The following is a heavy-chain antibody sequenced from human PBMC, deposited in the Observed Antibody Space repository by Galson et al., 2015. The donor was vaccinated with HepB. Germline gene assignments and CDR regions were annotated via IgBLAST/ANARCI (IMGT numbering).Heavy chain of an antibody. D-gene: IGHD3-10*01. J-gene: IGHJ3*02. CDR2: FDPEDGET. V-gene: IGHV1-24*01. CDR1: GYTLTELS. CDR3: ATYLSSGSYYNRLVAFDI. Sequence: SVKVSCKVSGYTLTELSMHWVRQAPGKGLEWKGGFDPEDGETIYAQKFQGRVTMTEDTSTDTAYKELSSLRSEDTAVYYCATYLSSGSYYNRLVAFDIWGQGTIVTVSS.